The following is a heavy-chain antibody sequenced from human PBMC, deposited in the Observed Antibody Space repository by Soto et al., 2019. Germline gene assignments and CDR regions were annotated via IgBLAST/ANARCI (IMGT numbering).Heavy chain of an antibody. D-gene: IGHD3-3*01. Sequence: VSVKVSCKVSGYTLTELSMHWVRQAPGKGLEWMGGFDPEDGETIYAQKFQGRVTMTEDTSTDTAYMELSSLRSEDTAVYYCASTTIFGVVKNPNWFDPWGQGTLVTVSS. CDR1: GYTLTELS. J-gene: IGHJ5*02. V-gene: IGHV1-24*01. CDR2: FDPEDGET. CDR3: ASTTIFGVVKNPNWFDP.